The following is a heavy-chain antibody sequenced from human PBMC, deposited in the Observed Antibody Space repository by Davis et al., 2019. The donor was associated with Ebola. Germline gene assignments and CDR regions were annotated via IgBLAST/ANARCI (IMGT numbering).Heavy chain of an antibody. J-gene: IGHJ4*02. CDR2: INPNSGGT. V-gene: IGHV1-2*04. CDR1: GYTFTGYY. D-gene: IGHD2-15*01. CDR3: ARDGYCSGGSCYFLDY. Sequence: ASVKVSCKASGYTFTGYYMHWVRQAPGQGLEWMGWINPNSGGTNYAQKFQGWVTMTRDTSISTAYMEPSRLRSDDTAVYYCARDGYCSGGSCYFLDYWGQGTLVTVSS.